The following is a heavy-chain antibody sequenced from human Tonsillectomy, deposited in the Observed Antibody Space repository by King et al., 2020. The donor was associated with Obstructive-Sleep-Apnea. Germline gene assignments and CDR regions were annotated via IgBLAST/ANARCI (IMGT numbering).Heavy chain of an antibody. D-gene: IGHD2-15*01. CDR1: GYSFTSYW. CDR2: IYPGDSDT. J-gene: IGHJ5*02. CDR3: ARSAGYCSGGSCYDNWFDP. Sequence: QLVQSGAEVKKPGESLKISCKGSGYSFTSYWIGWVRQMPGKGLEWMGIIYPGDSDTRYSPSFQGQVTISADKSISTAYLQWSSLKASDTAMYYCARSAGYCSGGSCYDNWFDPWGQGTLVTVSS. V-gene: IGHV5-51*01.